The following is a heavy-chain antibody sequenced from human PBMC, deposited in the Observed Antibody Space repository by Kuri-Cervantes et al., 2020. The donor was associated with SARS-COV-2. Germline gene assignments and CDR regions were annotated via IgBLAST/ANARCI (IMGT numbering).Heavy chain of an antibody. CDR1: GFTFSSYG. CDR3: ARDDTYSSSWFRFLGRGMDV. D-gene: IGHD6-13*01. Sequence: GESLKISCAASGFTFSSYGMHWVRQAPGKGLECVAVIAYDGSNKYYGNSVKGRFTISRDNSKNTLYLQMNSLRAEDTAVYYCARDDTYSSSWFRFLGRGMDVWGQGTTVTAP. CDR2: IAYDGSNK. J-gene: IGHJ6*02. V-gene: IGHV3-30*03.